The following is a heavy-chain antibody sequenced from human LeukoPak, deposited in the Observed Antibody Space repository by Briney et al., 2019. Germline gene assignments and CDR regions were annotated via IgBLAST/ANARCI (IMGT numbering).Heavy chain of an antibody. CDR2: SWYDGSTK. D-gene: IGHD2-21*02. CDR3: AKDTTLVTLYYFDP. Sequence: GGSLRLSCAASGFNLRTYGMHWVRQAPGEGLEWVALSWYDGSTKYYADSVKGRFSISRDNSKNTVYLQMDGLRAEDTAVYYCAKDTTLVTLYYFDPWGRGTLVTVSS. J-gene: IGHJ5*02. V-gene: IGHV3-33*06. CDR1: GFNLRTYG.